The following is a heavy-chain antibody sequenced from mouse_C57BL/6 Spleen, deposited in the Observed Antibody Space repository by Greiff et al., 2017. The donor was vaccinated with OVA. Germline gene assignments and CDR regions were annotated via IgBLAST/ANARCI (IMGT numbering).Heavy chain of an antibody. CDR2: IDPEDGGT. CDR1: GFNIKDYY. V-gene: IGHV14-1*01. J-gene: IGHJ1*03. D-gene: IGHD1-1*01. CDR3: STVYCSRYWYFGV. Sequence: VQLQQSGAELVRPGASVKLSCTASGFNIKDYYMHWVKQRPEQGLEWIGRIDPEDGGTKYAPKFQGKATMTADTSSNTAYLQLSSLTSEDTAVYYCSTVYCSRYWYFGVWGTGTTVTVSS.